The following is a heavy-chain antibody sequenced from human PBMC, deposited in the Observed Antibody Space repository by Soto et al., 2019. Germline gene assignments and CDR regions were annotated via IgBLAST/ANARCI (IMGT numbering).Heavy chain of an antibody. J-gene: IGHJ4*02. Sequence: EVQLVESGGGLVQPGGSLRLSCAASGFRFSIYSMNWVRQAPGKGLEWSAYITSGTKTIKYADSVKGRFTISRDNDKNLVYLQMNSLRDEDTAGYYCARSVEGHFDYWGQGTVVTVST. CDR2: ITSGTKTI. CDR1: GFRFSIYS. V-gene: IGHV3-48*02. D-gene: IGHD6-19*01. CDR3: ARSVEGHFDY.